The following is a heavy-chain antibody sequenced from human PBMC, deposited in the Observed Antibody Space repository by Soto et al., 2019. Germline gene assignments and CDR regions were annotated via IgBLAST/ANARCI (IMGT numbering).Heavy chain of an antibody. Sequence: EVQLLESGGGLVQPGGSLRLSCATSGFTFSSYAMAWVRQAPGKGLEWVSAISGSGGITYHAASVKGRFSISRDNSRNMLYLQMNSLGAEDTAVYYCARAAHYDFWSGYYYMDVWGIGTTVPVSS. J-gene: IGHJ6*03. V-gene: IGHV3-23*01. CDR2: ISGSGGIT. D-gene: IGHD3-3*01. CDR3: ARAAHYDFWSGYYYMDV. CDR1: GFTFSSYA.